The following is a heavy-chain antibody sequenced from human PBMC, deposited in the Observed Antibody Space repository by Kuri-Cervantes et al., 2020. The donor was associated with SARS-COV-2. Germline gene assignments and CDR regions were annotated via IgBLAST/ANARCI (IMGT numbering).Heavy chain of an antibody. J-gene: IGHJ4*02. CDR1: GFTFSGYW. CDR3: AREGRGYAYFDY. Sequence: GESLKISCAASGFTFSGYWMSWVRQAPGKGLEWVANIKQDGSEKYYVDSVKGRFTISRDNAKNSLYLQMSSLRAEDTAVYYCAREGRGYAYFDYWGQGTLVTVSS. CDR2: IKQDGSEK. V-gene: IGHV3-7*01. D-gene: IGHD5-12*01.